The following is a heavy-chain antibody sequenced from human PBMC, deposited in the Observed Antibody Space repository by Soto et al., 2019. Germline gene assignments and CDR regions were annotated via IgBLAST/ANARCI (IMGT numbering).Heavy chain of an antibody. V-gene: IGHV4-4*02. CDR1: SGTISSSNW. CDR2: INQSGSP. Sequence: QVQLQESGPGLVKPSGTLSLTCAVSSGTISSSNWWTWVRQPPGKGLEWIGEINQSGSPNYNPSLRSRVTISVDKSKSQFFLKLSSVTAADTAIYYCAGLGMVAAHREFDPWGQRTLVTVSS. D-gene: IGHD2-15*01. J-gene: IGHJ5*02. CDR3: AGLGMVAAHREFDP.